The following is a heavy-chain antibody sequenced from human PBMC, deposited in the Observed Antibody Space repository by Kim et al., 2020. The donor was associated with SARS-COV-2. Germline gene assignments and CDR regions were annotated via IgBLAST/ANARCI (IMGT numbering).Heavy chain of an antibody. V-gene: IGHV3-23*01. CDR3: AKSPSRCSSTSCYTGGFDY. J-gene: IGHJ4*02. CDR1: GFTFSSYA. Sequence: GGSLRLSCAASGFTFSSYAMSWVRQAPGKGLEWVSAISGSGGSTYYADSVKGRFTISRDNSKNTLYLQMNSLRAEDTAVYYCAKSPSRCSSTSCYTGGFDYWGQGTLVTVSS. D-gene: IGHD2-2*02. CDR2: ISGSGGST.